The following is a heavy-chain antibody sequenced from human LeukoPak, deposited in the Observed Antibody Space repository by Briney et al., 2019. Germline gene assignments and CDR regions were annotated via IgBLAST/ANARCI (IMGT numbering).Heavy chain of an antibody. CDR1: GFTFSSYS. J-gene: IGHJ4*02. V-gene: IGHV3-21*01. D-gene: IGHD3-22*01. CDR2: ISSSSSYI. Sequence: PGGSLRLSCAPSGFTFSSYSMNWVRQAPGKGLEWVSSISSSSSYIYYADSVKGRFTISRDNAKNSLYLQMNSLRAEDTAVYYCASSDFGVIVVPWGQGTLVTVSS. CDR3: ASSDFGVIVVP.